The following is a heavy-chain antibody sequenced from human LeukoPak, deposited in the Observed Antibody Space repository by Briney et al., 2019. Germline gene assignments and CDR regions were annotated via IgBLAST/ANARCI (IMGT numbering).Heavy chain of an antibody. J-gene: IGHJ5*02. CDR2: ISTYNGNT. D-gene: IGHD3-3*01. CDR1: GYTFTNYG. CDR3: ARGDYDFWSGTSPKNWFDP. V-gene: IGHV1-18*01. Sequence: ASVKVSCKASGYTFTNYGISWVRQAPGQGPEWMGWISTYNGNTNYAQKLQDRVTMTTDTSTSTAYMELRSLRSDDTAVYYCARGDYDFWSGTSPKNWFDPWGQGTLVTVSS.